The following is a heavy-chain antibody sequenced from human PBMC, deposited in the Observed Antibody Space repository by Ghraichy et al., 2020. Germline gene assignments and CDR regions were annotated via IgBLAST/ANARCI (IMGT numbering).Heavy chain of an antibody. Sequence: GESLNISCEASGFGVSSSYMNWVRQAPGKGLEWVSVFYSGGNKYYADSVKGRFTISRDNSKNTLSFQMNSLRVEDTAIYYCVRSLDLFSYAFDIWGQGTMVTVSS. CDR1: GFGVSSSY. V-gene: IGHV3-66*01. CDR2: FYSGGNK. J-gene: IGHJ3*02. CDR3: VRSLDLFSYAFDI. D-gene: IGHD3-10*01.